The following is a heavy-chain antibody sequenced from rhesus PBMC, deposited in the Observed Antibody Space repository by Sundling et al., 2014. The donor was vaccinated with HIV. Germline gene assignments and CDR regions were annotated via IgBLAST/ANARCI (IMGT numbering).Heavy chain of an antibody. D-gene: IGHD6-37*01. V-gene: IGHV1S2*01. CDR3: ARNLDGGGWSGAFGF. CDR1: GYTFTDYY. Sequence: QVQLVQSGPEVRKPGSSVKVSCKASGYTFTDYYIHWVRQAPGHGLEWLGWINPHNGNTKFPERFQGRVTMTGDTSTTTAYMELSSLTSEDTAVYYCARNLDGGGWSGAFGFWGQGLRVTVS. J-gene: IGHJ3*01. CDR2: INPHNGNT.